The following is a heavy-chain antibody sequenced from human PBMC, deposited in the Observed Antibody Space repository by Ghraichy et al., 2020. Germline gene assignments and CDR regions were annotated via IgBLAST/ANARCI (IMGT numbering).Heavy chain of an antibody. CDR1: GFTFSSYA. Sequence: GGSLRLSCAASGFTFSSYAMSWVRQAPGKGLEWVSAISGSGGSTYYADSVKGRFTISRDNSKNTLYLQMNSLRAEDTAVYYCAKVSRTCSGWYDAFDICGEGTMVIVSS. D-gene: IGHD6-19*01. CDR2: ISGSGGST. CDR3: AKVSRTCSGWYDAFDI. V-gene: IGHV3-23*01. J-gene: IGHJ3*02.